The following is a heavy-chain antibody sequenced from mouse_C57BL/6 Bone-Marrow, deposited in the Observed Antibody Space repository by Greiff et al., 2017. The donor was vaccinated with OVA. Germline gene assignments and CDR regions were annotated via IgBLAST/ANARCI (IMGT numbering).Heavy chain of an antibody. CDR2: IDPSDSYT. CDR1: GYTFTSYW. J-gene: IGHJ4*01. Sequence: QVQLQQPGAELVRPGTSVKLSCKASGYTFTSYWMHWVKQRPGQGLEWIGVIDPSDSYTNYNQKFKGKATLTVDTSSSTAYMQLSSLTSEDSAVYYCASRRWLLRFMDYWGQGTSVTVSS. CDR3: ASRRWLLRFMDY. V-gene: IGHV1-59*01. D-gene: IGHD2-3*01.